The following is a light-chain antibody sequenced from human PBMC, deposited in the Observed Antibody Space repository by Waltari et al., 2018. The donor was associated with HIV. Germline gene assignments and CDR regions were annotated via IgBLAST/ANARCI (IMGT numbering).Light chain of an antibody. J-gene: IGLJ3*02. CDR2: DGS. CDR3: QVWDRSSDHWV. Sequence: SYVLTQPPSVSVAPGETARITCGGNNIGGKSVHWYQQKPGQAPVMLIFDGSDRPPGIPGRFSGSKSVNTATLTISRVEAGDEADYYCQVWDRSSDHWVFGGGTKLPVL. CDR1: NIGGKS. V-gene: IGLV3-21*04.